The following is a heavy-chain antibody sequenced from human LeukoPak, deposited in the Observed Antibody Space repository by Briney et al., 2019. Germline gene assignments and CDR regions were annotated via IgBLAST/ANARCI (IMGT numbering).Heavy chain of an antibody. J-gene: IGHJ4*02. D-gene: IGHD3-10*01. CDR1: GFTFTSSA. V-gene: IGHV1-58*01. CDR3: ASGNDQLVRGVIHYYFDY. Sequence: ASVKVSCKASGFTFTSSAVQWVRQARGQRLEWIGWIVVGSGNTNYAQKFQERVTITRDMSTSTAYMELSSLRSEDTAVYYCASGNDQLVRGVIHYYFDYWGQGTLVTVSS. CDR2: IVVGSGNT.